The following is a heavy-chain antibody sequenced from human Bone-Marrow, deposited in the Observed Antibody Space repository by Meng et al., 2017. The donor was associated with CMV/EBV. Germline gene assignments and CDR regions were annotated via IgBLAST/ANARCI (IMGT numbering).Heavy chain of an antibody. D-gene: IGHD3-3*01. CDR1: GFTFSNAW. J-gene: IGHJ6*02. CDR2: IKSKTDGGTT. V-gene: IGHV3-15*01. CDR3: TTPAFRFLESHYYYYYYGRDV. Sequence: GESRKISCAASGFTFSNAWMSWVRQAPGKGLEWVGRIKSKTDGGTTDYAAPVKGRFTISRDDSQNTLYLQMNSLKTEDTAVYYCTTPAFRFLESHYYYYYYGRDVWGQGTTVTVSS.